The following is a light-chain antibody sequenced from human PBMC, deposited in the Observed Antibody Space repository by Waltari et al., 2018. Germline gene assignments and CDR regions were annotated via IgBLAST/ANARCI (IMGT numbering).Light chain of an antibody. CDR1: SSNIGSNF. J-gene: IGLJ1*01. CDR2: RND. CDR3: AAWDDSLTGFV. Sequence: QSVLTPPPSASGTPGQRVTISCSGSSSNIGSNFVYGYQQLPGTAPKLLIYRNDMRPSGVPDRFSGSKSDTSASLAISDLRSEDEADYYCAAWDDSLTGFVFGTGTEVTAL. V-gene: IGLV1-47*01.